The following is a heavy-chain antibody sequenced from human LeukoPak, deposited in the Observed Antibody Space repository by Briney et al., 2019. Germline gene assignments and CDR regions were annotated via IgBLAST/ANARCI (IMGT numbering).Heavy chain of an antibody. V-gene: IGHV3-30*02. D-gene: IGHD2-2*01. Sequence: PGGSLRLSCASSGFIFSSYGMHWVRQAPGKGLEWVAFIRYDGSNKYYADSVKGRFTISRDNSKNTLYLQMNSLTPEDTAVYYCTKLTVPLDAFDIWGQGTMVTVSS. J-gene: IGHJ3*02. CDR2: IRYDGSNK. CDR3: TKLTVPLDAFDI. CDR1: GFIFSSYG.